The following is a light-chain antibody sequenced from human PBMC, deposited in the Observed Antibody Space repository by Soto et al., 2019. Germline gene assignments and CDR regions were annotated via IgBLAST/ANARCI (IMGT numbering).Light chain of an antibody. J-gene: IGKJ3*01. V-gene: IGKV1-39*01. CDR2: EAT. Sequence: DIQRTQSPSSLSASVGDRVTITGRASQSIRSSLNWYQQKPAKAPELLIYEATSLQSGVPSRFSGSGSGTDFTLTISSLQPEDFATYYCQQSYTTPFTFGPGTKVDIK. CDR3: QQSYTTPFT. CDR1: QSIRSS.